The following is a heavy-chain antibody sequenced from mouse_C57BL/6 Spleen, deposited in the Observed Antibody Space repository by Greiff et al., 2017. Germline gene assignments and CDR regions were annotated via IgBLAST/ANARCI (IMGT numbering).Heavy chain of an antibody. J-gene: IGHJ1*03. Sequence: QVQLQQPGAELVKPGASVKLSCKASGYTFTSYWMHWVKQRPGRGLEWIGRIDPNSGGTKYNEKFKSKATLTVDKPSSTAYMQLSSLTSGDSAVYYCARWITTVVADWCFDVWSTGTTGTVSS. V-gene: IGHV1-72*01. CDR3: ARWITTVVADWCFDV. CDR2: IDPNSGGT. D-gene: IGHD1-1*01. CDR1: GYTFTSYW.